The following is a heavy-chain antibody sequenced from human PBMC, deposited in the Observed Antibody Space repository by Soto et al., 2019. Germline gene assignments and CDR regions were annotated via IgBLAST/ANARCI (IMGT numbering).Heavy chain of an antibody. J-gene: IGHJ5*02. CDR3: ANIVGAYGWFDP. CDR1: GGSISSSSYY. CDR2: IYYSGST. D-gene: IGHD1-26*01. Sequence: QLQLQESGPGLVKPSETLSLTCTVSGGSISSSSYYWGWIRQPPGKGLEWIGSIYYSGSTYYNPSLKSRVTISVDTSKNQFSLTLSSVTAADTAVYYCANIVGAYGWFDPWGQGTLVTVSS. V-gene: IGHV4-39*01.